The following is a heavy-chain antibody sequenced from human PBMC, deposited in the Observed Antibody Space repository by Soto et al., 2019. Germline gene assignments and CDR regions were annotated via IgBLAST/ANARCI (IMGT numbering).Heavy chain of an antibody. CDR2: IYYSGST. CDR1: GRSITSGGYY. D-gene: IGHD5-18*01. Sequence: QVQLQESGPGLVKPSQTLSLTCPVSGRSITSGGYYWSWIRQHPEKGLVWIGYIYYSGSTYYNPSVKSRVTIAVDTSKNQFSLKLGSVTAAGTAVYYCATDRRGYSYGDGIWGQGTVVTVSS. J-gene: IGHJ4*02. V-gene: IGHV4-31*03. CDR3: ATDRRGYSYGDGI.